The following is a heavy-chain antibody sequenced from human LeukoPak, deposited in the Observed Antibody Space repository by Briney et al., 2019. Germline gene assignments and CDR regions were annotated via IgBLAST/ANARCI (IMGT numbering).Heavy chain of an antibody. CDR3: VKFQSGGSFRDYYGMDV. J-gene: IGHJ6*02. Sequence: PGGSLRLSCAASGFTFSSYAMSWVRQAPGKGLEWVSAISGSGGSTYYADSVKGRFTISRDNSKNTLYLQMNSLRAEDTAVYYCVKFQSGGSFRDYYGMDVWGQGTTVTVSS. V-gene: IGHV3-23*01. CDR2: ISGSGGST. D-gene: IGHD2-15*01. CDR1: GFTFSSYA.